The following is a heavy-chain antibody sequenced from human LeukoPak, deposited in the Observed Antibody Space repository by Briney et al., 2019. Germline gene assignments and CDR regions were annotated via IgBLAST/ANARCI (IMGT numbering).Heavy chain of an antibody. D-gene: IGHD2-2*01. CDR3: AKDSTKYCSSTSCPDDY. CDR2: IRYDGSNK. CDR1: GFTFSSYG. J-gene: IGHJ4*02. V-gene: IGHV3-30*02. Sequence: GRSLRLSCAASGFTFSSYGMHWVRQAPGKGLEWVAFIRYDGSNKYYADSVKGRFTISRDNSKNTLYLQMNSLRAEDTAVYYCAKDSTKYCSSTSCPDDYWGQGTLVTVSS.